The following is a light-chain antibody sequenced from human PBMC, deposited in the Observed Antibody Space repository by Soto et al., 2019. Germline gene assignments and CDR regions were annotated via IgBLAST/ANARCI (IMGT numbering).Light chain of an antibody. J-gene: IGLJ2*01. CDR2: DVS. V-gene: IGLV2-14*01. CDR3: GLYTSSSTVV. CDR1: SSDIDDYNY. Sequence: QSALTQPASVSGSPGQSITISCTGTSSDIDDYNYVSWYQQHTGKAPKLMVYDVSYRPSGVSNRFSGSKSGSTASLTISGLQAEDEADYYCGLYTSSSTVVFGGGTKLTVL.